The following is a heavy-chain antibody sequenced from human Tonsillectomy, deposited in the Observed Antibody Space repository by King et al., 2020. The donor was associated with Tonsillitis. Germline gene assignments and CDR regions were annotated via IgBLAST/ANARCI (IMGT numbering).Heavy chain of an antibody. J-gene: IGHJ4*02. V-gene: IGHV4-59*01. Sequence: VQLQESGPGLVKPSETLSLTCTVSGGSISTYCWSWIRQPPGKALEWIGYLHFSGSTNYNPSLKSRVTISVDTSKNEFSLRLSSVTAADTAVYYCAGASSYFDYWGQGTLVTVSS. CDR3: AGASSYFDY. CDR2: LHFSGST. CDR1: GGSISTYC.